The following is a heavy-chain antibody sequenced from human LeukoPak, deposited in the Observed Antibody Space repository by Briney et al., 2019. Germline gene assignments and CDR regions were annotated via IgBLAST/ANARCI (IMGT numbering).Heavy chain of an antibody. CDR3: APPYAPDSGYYGD. Sequence: GGSLRLSCAASGFTFSSYSMNWVRQAPGKGLEWVSYISSSSSTIYYADSVKGRFTISRDNAKNSLYLQMNSLRAEDTAVYYCAPPYAPDSGYYGDWGQGTLVTVSS. J-gene: IGHJ4*02. D-gene: IGHD3-22*01. V-gene: IGHV3-48*01. CDR2: ISSSSSTI. CDR1: GFTFSSYS.